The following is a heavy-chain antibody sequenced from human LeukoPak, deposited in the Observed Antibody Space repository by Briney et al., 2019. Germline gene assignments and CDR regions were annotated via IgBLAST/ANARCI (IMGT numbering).Heavy chain of an antibody. CDR1: GFTFSSYS. V-gene: IGHV3-21*01. CDR2: ISSSSSYI. J-gene: IGHJ6*03. D-gene: IGHD7-27*01. CDR3: AKDLGNWYYYMDV. Sequence: GGSLRLSCAASGFTFSSYSMNWVRQAPGKGLEWVSSISSSSSYIYYADSVKGRFTISRDNAKNSLYLQMNSLRAEDTAVYYCAKDLGNWYYYMDVWGKGTTVTVSS.